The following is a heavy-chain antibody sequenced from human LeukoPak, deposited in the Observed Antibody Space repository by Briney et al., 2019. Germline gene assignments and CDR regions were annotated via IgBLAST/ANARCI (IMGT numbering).Heavy chain of an antibody. Sequence: SETLSLTCTVSSGSFSIYYWSWIRQPAGKGLEWIGRIYTSGSTNYNPSLKSRVTISVDTSKNQFSLKLSSVTAADTAVYYCARDHGNYDYVWGSYLNWFDPWGQGTLVTVSS. V-gene: IGHV4-4*07. CDR3: ARDHGNYDYVWGSYLNWFDP. D-gene: IGHD3-16*02. J-gene: IGHJ5*02. CDR1: SGSFSIYY. CDR2: IYTSGST.